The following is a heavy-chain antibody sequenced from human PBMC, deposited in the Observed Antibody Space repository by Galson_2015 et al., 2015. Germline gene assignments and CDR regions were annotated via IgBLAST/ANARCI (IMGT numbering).Heavy chain of an antibody. D-gene: IGHD3-3*01. CDR3: ARDRNSLDYFWSGYLFDY. Sequence: SLRLSCAASGFTFSSYEMNWVRQAPGKGLEWVSYISSSGSTIYYADSVKGRFTISRDNAKNSLYLQMNSLRAEDTAVYYCARDRNSLDYFWSGYLFDYWGQGTLVTVSS. CDR2: ISSSGSTI. CDR1: GFTFSSYE. V-gene: IGHV3-48*03. J-gene: IGHJ4*02.